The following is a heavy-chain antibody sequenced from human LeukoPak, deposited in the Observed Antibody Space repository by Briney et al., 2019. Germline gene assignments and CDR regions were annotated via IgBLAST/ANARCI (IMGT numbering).Heavy chain of an antibody. CDR1: GLPFSNHW. J-gene: IGHJ4*02. CDR2: INQDGSEK. V-gene: IGHV3-7*01. CDR3: ASPTGGGYSYGYFDY. D-gene: IGHD5-18*01. Sequence: GGSLRLSCAVSGLPFSNHWMTWVRQAPGKGLERVANINQDGSEKYYVDSVKGRFSISRDNAKSSLYLQMNSLRVEDTAMYFCASPTGGGYSYGYFDYWGQGTLVTVSS.